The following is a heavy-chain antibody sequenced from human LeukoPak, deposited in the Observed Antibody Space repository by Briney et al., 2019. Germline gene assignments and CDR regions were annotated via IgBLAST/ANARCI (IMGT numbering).Heavy chain of an antibody. V-gene: IGHV1-18*01. CDR2: ISAYNGNT. J-gene: IGHJ4*02. D-gene: IGHD4-17*01. CDR1: GYTFTSYG. Sequence: ASVKVSCKASGYTFTSYGISWVRQAPGQGLEWMGWISAYNGNTNYAQKLQGRVTMTTDTSTSTAYMELRSLRSDDKAVYYCARVSGTTVTTVVDYWGQGTLVTVSS. CDR3: ARVSGTTVTTVVDY.